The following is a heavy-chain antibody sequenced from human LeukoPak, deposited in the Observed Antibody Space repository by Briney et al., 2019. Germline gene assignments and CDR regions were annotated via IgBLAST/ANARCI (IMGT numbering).Heavy chain of an antibody. Sequence: PGGSLRLSCAASGFTFSSYWMSWVRQAPGKGLEWVADIKQDGSEKYYVDSVKGRFTISRDNAKNSLYLQMNSLRAEDTAVYYCAREGYFDWLPPYYYYGMDVWGQGTTVTVSS. D-gene: IGHD3-9*01. J-gene: IGHJ6*02. CDR3: AREGYFDWLPPYYYYGMDV. V-gene: IGHV3-7*01. CDR1: GFTFSSYW. CDR2: IKQDGSEK.